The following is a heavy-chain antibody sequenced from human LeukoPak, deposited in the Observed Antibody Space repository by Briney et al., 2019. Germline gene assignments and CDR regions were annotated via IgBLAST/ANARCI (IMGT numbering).Heavy chain of an antibody. CDR2: INTDGSST. V-gene: IGHV3-74*01. Sequence: GGSLRLSCAASGFTFSSYWMHWVRQAPGKGPVWVSRINTDGSSTTYADSVKGRFTISRDNAKNTLYLQMNSLRAEDTAVYFCARGTYYFDYWGQGTLVTVSS. CDR1: GFTFSSYW. D-gene: IGHD3-10*01. CDR3: ARGTYYFDY. J-gene: IGHJ4*02.